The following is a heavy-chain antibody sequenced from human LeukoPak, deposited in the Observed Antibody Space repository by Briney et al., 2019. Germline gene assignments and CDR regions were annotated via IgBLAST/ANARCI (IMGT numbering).Heavy chain of an antibody. CDR3: ARINDYGDANWFDP. D-gene: IGHD4-17*01. V-gene: IGHV4-39*07. CDR1: GGSISSSSYY. J-gene: IGHJ5*02. Sequence: SETLSLTCTVSGGSISSSSYYWGWIRQPPGKGLEWIGSIYYSGSTYYNPSLKSRVTISVDTSKNQFSLKLSSVTAADTAVYYCARINDYGDANWFDPWGQGTLVTVSS. CDR2: IYYSGST.